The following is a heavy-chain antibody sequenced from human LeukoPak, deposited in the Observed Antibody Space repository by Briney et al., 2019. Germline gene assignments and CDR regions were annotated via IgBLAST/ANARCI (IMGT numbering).Heavy chain of an antibody. CDR1: GYTFTSYG. V-gene: IGHV1-18*01. Sequence: GASVKVSCKASGYTFTSYGISWVRHAPGQGLEWMGWISAYNGNTNYAQKLQGRVTITTDTSTSKAYMELRSLRSDDTAVYYCAREGDIVVVPAAHPPDYWGQGTLVTVSS. CDR3: AREGDIVVVPAAHPPDY. J-gene: IGHJ4*02. CDR2: ISAYNGNT. D-gene: IGHD2-2*01.